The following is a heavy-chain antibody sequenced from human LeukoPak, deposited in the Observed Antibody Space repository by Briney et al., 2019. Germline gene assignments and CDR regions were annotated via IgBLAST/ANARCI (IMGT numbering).Heavy chain of an antibody. CDR1: GGSISSGSYY. J-gene: IGHJ5*02. Sequence: SETLSLTCTVSGGSISSGSYYWGWIRQPAGKGLEWIGRIYTSGSTNYNPSLKSRVTISVDTSKNQFSLKLSSVTAADTAVYYCARGVVVVKGNWFDPWGQGTLVTVSS. CDR2: IYTSGST. V-gene: IGHV4-61*02. CDR3: ARGVVVVKGNWFDP. D-gene: IGHD3-22*01.